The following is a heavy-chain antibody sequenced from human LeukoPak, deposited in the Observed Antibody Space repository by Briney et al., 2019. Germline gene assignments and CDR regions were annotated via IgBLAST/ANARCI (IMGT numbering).Heavy chain of an antibody. Sequence: GGSLRLSCAASGFSFSKYWMPWVRQAPGKGLVWVSRINSDGSSTSYADSVKGRFTISRDNAKNTLYLQMNSLRAEDTAVYYCARDLDNVRFDPWGQGTLVTVSS. V-gene: IGHV3-74*01. CDR3: ARDLDNVRFDP. CDR1: GFSFSKYW. J-gene: IGHJ5*02. D-gene: IGHD3-16*01. CDR2: INSDGSST.